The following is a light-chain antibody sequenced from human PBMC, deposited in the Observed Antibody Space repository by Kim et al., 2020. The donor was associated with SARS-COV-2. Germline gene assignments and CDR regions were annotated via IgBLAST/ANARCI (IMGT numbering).Light chain of an antibody. Sequence: PGERSTLSCRASQSVSSSYLAWYQRKPGQAPRLLIYGASSRATGIPDRFSGSGSGTDFTLTISRLEPEDFAVYYCQQYGSSPGWTFGQGTKVDIK. V-gene: IGKV3-20*01. CDR3: QQYGSSPGWT. CDR2: GAS. CDR1: QSVSSSY. J-gene: IGKJ1*01.